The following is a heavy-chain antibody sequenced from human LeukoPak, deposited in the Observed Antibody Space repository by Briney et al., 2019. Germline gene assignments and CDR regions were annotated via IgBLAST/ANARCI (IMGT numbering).Heavy chain of an antibody. CDR1: GFTFSSYG. CDR2: ISYDGSNK. V-gene: IGHV3-30*18. CDR3: AKGTRWFGEPTGMDV. Sequence: GGSLRLSCAASGFTFSSYGMHWVRQAPGKGLEWVAVISYDGSNKYYADSVKGRFTISRDNSKNTLYLQMNSLRAEDTAVYYCAKGTRWFGEPTGMDVWGQGTTVTVSS. J-gene: IGHJ6*02. D-gene: IGHD3-10*01.